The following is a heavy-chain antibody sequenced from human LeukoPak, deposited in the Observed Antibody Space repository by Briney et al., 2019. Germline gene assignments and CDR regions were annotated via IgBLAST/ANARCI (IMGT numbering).Heavy chain of an antibody. J-gene: IGHJ4*02. CDR3: AKPVAVAGTGYYFDY. D-gene: IGHD6-19*01. Sequence: GGSLRLSCAASGFTFDDYAMHWVRQAPGKGLEWVSLISGDGGSTYYVDSVKGRFTISRDNSKNSLYLQMNSLRTEDTALYYCAKPVAVAGTGYYFDYWGQGTLVTVSS. CDR2: ISGDGGST. CDR1: GFTFDDYA. V-gene: IGHV3-43*02.